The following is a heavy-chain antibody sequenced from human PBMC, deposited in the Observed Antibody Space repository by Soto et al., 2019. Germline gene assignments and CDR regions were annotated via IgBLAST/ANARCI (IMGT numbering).Heavy chain of an antibody. J-gene: IGHJ2*01. D-gene: IGHD4-17*01. CDR3: AKDRHDYGGNSWYFDL. CDR2: ISYDGSNK. V-gene: IGHV3-30*18. CDR1: GFTFSSYG. Sequence: GGSLRLSCAASGFTFSSYGMHWVRQAPGKGLEWVAVISYDGSNKYYADSVKGRFTISRDNSKNTLYLQMNSLRAEDTAVYYCAKDRHDYGGNSWYFDLWGRGTLVTVSS.